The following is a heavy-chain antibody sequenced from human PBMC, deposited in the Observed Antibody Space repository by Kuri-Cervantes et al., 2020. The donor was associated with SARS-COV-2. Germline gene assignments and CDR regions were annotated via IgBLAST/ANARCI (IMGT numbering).Heavy chain of an antibody. CDR3: AREAIRAAAGTVDY. D-gene: IGHD6-13*01. CDR2: IYVGSRST. CDR1: GFTFSNYA. V-gene: IGHV3-23*03. Sequence: GGFLRLSCVASGFTFSNYAMGWVRQAPGKGLEWVSVIYVGSRSTNYADSVKGRFTISRDNAKNSLYLQMNSLRAEDTAVYYCAREAIRAAAGTVDYWGQGTLVTVSS. J-gene: IGHJ4*02.